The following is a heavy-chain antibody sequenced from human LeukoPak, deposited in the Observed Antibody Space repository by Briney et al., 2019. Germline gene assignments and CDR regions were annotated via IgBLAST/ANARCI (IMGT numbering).Heavy chain of an antibody. CDR3: ASTQGDSNFDY. CDR1: GYTFTSNG. J-gene: IGHJ4*02. Sequence: ASVKVSCKASGYTFTSNGISWFRQSPGQRLEWMGWISAYNGNTNYAQKLQGRVTMTTDTSTSTAYMELRSLRSDDTAVYYCASTQGDSNFDYWGQGTLVTVSS. CDR2: ISAYNGNT. V-gene: IGHV1-18*01. D-gene: IGHD3-22*01.